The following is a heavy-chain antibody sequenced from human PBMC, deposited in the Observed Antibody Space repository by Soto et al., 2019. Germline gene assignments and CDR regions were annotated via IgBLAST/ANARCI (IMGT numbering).Heavy chain of an antibody. CDR1: GGSISSSSYY. J-gene: IGHJ4*02. Sequence: PSETLSLTCTVSGGSISSSSYYWVWIRQPPGKGLEWIGSIYYSGSTYYNPSLKSRVTISVDTSKNQFSLKLSSVTAADTAVYYCARVGATTDYWGQGTLVTVSS. D-gene: IGHD1-26*01. CDR2: IYYSGST. CDR3: ARVGATTDY. V-gene: IGHV4-39*01.